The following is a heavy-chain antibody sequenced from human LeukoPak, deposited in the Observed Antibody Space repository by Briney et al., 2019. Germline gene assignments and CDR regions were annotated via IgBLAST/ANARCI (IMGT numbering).Heavy chain of an antibody. D-gene: IGHD6-19*01. CDR2: INHSGST. V-gene: IGHV4-34*01. Sequence: SSETLSLTCAVYGGSFSGYYWSWIRQPPGKGLEWIGEINHSGSTNYNPSLKSRVTISVDTSKNQFSLKLSSVTAADTAVYYCARDFGGWLATDAFDIWGQGTMVTVSS. CDR3: ARDFGGWLATDAFDI. J-gene: IGHJ3*02. CDR1: GGSFSGYY.